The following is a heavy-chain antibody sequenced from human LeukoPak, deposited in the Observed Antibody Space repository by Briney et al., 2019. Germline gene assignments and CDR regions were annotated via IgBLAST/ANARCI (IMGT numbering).Heavy chain of an antibody. J-gene: IGHJ6*03. CDR1: VYIFIDYE. V-gene: IGHV1-8*02. CDR3: ARGRYMDV. Sequence: ASVKVSCKTSVYIFIDYEISWVRQAPGQGLEWMGWMNPKSGDTGYEQKFQGRITITRDSSISTVYMELSSLRSEDTALYYCARGRYMDVWGKGTTVTVSS. CDR2: MNPKSGDT.